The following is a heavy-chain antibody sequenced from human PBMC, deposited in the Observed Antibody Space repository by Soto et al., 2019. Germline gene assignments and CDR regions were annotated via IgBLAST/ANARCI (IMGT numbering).Heavy chain of an antibody. J-gene: IGHJ4*02. CDR2: ITPSCCTA. V-gene: IGHV1-69*01. Sequence: QVQLVHSGAEVKNPRPSVKVSCKPSGCTFSSYAISWVRQAPGQGLEWMGWITPSCCTANYAQQVQGRVTITADESTSKRYTEVSSLSSGSTAVNSCARRTTWYRGEDLGDEYYFAYWGRGTVV. D-gene: IGHD1-26*01. CDR3: ARRTTWYRGEDLGDEYYFAY. CDR1: GCTFSSYA.